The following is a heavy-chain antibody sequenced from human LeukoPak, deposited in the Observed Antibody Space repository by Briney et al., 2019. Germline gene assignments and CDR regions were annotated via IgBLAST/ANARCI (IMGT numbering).Heavy chain of an antibody. J-gene: IGHJ4*02. CDR2: IWYDGSDK. Sequence: PGRSLRLSCAASGFTFSSYGMHWVRQAPGKGLEWVAVIWYDGSDKYYADSVRGRFTISRDNSKNTLYLQMNSLRAEDTAVYYCARDALNYGAPSDFWGQGTLVTLSS. D-gene: IGHD4-17*01. V-gene: IGHV3-33*01. CDR3: ARDALNYGAPSDF. CDR1: GFTFSSYG.